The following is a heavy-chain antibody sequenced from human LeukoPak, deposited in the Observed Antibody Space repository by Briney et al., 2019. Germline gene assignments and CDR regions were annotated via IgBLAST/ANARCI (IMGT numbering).Heavy chain of an antibody. D-gene: IGHD3-22*01. CDR3: AKDPIYYDSSGRSNDY. Sequence: GGSLRLSCAASGFTFSSYAMSWVRQAPGKGLEWVSAISGSGGSTYYAESVKGRFTISRDNSKNTLYLQMNSLRAEDTAVYYCAKDPIYYDSSGRSNDYWGQGTLVTVSS. CDR2: ISGSGGST. V-gene: IGHV3-23*01. CDR1: GFTFSSYA. J-gene: IGHJ4*02.